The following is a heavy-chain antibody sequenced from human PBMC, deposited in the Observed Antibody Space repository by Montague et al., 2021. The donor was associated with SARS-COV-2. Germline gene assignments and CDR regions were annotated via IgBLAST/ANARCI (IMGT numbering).Heavy chain of an antibody. CDR2: IYYSGST. Sequence: SETLSLTCTVSGGSISSYYWSWIRQPPGKGLEWIGYIYYSGSTNYNPSLKSRVTISVDTSKNQFSLRLSSVTAADTAVYYCARGRGTALFWRVYSCMDIWGQGSLVIVSS. D-gene: IGHD1-1*01. V-gene: IGHV4-59*12. J-gene: IGHJ6*02. CDR3: ARGRGTALFWRVYSCMDI. CDR1: GGSISSYY.